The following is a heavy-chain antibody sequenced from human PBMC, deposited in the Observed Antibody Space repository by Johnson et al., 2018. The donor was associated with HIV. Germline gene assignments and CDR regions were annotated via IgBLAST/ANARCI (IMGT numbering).Heavy chain of an antibody. CDR3: ARDAGVDDAFDI. CDR1: GFTVSSNY. V-gene: IGHV3-66*01. Sequence: MQLVESGGGLVQPGGSLRLSCAASGFTVSSNYMSWVRQAPGKGLEWVSVIYSGGSTYYADSVKGRFSISRDNSKNTLYLQMNSLRAEDTAVYYCARDAGVDDAFDIWGQGTMVTVSS. CDR2: IYSGGST. J-gene: IGHJ3*02. D-gene: IGHD3-3*01.